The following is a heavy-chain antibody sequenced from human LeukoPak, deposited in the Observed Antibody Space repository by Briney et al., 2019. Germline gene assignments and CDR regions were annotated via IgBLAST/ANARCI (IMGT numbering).Heavy chain of an antibody. J-gene: IGHJ4*02. CDR2: ISSSGSTI. D-gene: IGHD2-15*01. V-gene: IGHV3-48*03. CDR3: ARGRGGSSLYYFDY. Sequence: GGSLRLSCAASGFTLSSYEMNWVRQAPGKGLEWVSYISSSGSTIYYADSVKGRSTISRDNAKNSLFLQMNSLRAEDTAVYYCARGRGGSSLYYFDYWGQGTLVTVSS. CDR1: GFTLSSYE.